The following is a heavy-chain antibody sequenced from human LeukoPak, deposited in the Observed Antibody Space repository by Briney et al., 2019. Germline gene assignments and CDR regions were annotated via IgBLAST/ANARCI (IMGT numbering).Heavy chain of an antibody. Sequence: ASVKVSCKASGYTFTNYAVNWLRQAPGQRLEWMGWINAGNGDTKFSQNYQARVTITRVASASTAYIELSSLTSEDTAVYFCARGLWSAHRREYYFDSWGQGTLVTVSS. CDR2: INAGNGDT. D-gene: IGHD3-3*01. CDR1: GYTFTNYA. CDR3: ARGLWSAHRREYYFDS. V-gene: IGHV1-3*01. J-gene: IGHJ4*02.